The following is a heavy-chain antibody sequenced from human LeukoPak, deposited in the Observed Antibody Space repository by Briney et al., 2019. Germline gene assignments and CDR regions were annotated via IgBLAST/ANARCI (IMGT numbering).Heavy chain of an antibody. CDR2: ISSSGSTI. CDR1: GFTFSDYY. Sequence: GGSLRLSCAASGFTFSDYYMSWIRQAPGKGLEWVSYISSSGSTIYYADSVKGRFTISRDNAKNSLYLQMNSLRAEDTAVYYCARSTVTTTDAFDIWGQGTMVTVSS. J-gene: IGHJ3*02. D-gene: IGHD4-17*01. CDR3: ARSTVTTTDAFDI. V-gene: IGHV3-11*04.